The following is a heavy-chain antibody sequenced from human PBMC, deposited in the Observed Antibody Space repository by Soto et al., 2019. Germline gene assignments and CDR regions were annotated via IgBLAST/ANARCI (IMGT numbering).Heavy chain of an antibody. CDR2: INPNSGGT. Sequence: ASVKISCKASGSTFTGYYMHWVRQAPGQGLEWMGWINPNSGGTNYAQKFQGRVTMTRDTSISTAYMELSRLRSDDTAVYYCARKSGPLRSFDPWGQGTLVTVSS. J-gene: IGHJ5*02. D-gene: IGHD3-3*01. V-gene: IGHV1-2*02. CDR3: ARKSGPLRSFDP. CDR1: GSTFTGYY.